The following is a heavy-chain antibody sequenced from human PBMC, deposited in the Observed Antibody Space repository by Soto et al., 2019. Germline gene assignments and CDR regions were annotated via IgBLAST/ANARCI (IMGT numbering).Heavy chain of an antibody. CDR3: TRDRGRGYSGYDHLDY. J-gene: IGHJ4*02. Sequence: PGGSLRLSCTASGFTFGDYAMSLFRQAPGKGLEWVGFIRSKAYGGTTEYAASVKGRFTISRDDSKSIAYLQMNSLKTEDTAVYYCTRDRGRGYSGYDHLDYWGQGTLVTVSS. V-gene: IGHV3-49*03. CDR2: IRSKAYGGTT. CDR1: GFTFGDYA. D-gene: IGHD5-12*01.